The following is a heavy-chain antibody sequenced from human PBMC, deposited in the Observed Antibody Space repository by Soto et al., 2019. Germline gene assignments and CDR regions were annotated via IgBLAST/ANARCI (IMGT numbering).Heavy chain of an antibody. Sequence: QVQLVQSGAEVKKPGSSVKVSCKASGGTFSSYAISWVRQAPGQGLEGMGGIIPTFGTANYAQKFKGRVTITADKSTSTAYMELSSLRSEDTAVYYCARDRGFRSSLRAPLDYWGQGTLVTVSS. CDR1: GGTFSSYA. V-gene: IGHV1-69*06. CDR2: IIPTFGTA. D-gene: IGHD6-13*01. J-gene: IGHJ4*02. CDR3: ARDRGFRSSLRAPLDY.